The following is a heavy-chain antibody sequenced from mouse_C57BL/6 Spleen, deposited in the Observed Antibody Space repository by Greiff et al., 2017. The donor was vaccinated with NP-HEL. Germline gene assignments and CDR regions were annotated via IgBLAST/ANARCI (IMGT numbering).Heavy chain of an antibody. J-gene: IGHJ4*01. V-gene: IGHV1-76*01. D-gene: IGHD1-1*01. CDR1: GYTFTDYY. CDR3: ARSPTRYGSSYYYAMDY. CDR2: IYPGSGNT. Sequence: QVQLQQSGAELVRPGASVKLSCKASGYTFTDYYINWVKQRPGQGLEWIARIYPGSGNTYYNEKFKGKATLTAEKSSSTAYMQLSSLTSEDSAVYSCARSPTRYGSSYYYAMDYWGQGTSVTVSS.